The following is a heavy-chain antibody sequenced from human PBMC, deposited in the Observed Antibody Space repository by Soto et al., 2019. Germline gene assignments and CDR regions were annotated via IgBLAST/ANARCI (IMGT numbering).Heavy chain of an antibody. CDR3: ARAVTIFGVPPDAFDI. Sequence: QVQLQESGPGLVKPSETLSLTCTVSGGSISSYYWSWIRRPPGKGLEWIGYIYYSGSTNYNPSLKSRVTISVDTSKNQFSLKLSSVTAADTAVYYCARAVTIFGVPPDAFDIWGQGTMVTVSS. J-gene: IGHJ3*02. CDR2: IYYSGST. V-gene: IGHV4-59*01. CDR1: GGSISSYY. D-gene: IGHD3-3*01.